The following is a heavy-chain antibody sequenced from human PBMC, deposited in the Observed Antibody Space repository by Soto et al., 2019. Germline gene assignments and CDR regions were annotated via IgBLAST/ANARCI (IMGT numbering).Heavy chain of an antibody. Sequence: QVQLVESGGGVVQPGRSLRLSCAASGFTFSSYGIHWVRQAPGKGLEWVAVIWYDGSNKYYADSVKGRFTISRDKSETKLCLQMNSLRAEDTAVYYCARGGSNLVDLDYWCQGTLVTVSS. J-gene: IGHJ4*02. D-gene: IGHD2-15*01. CDR2: IWYDGSNK. V-gene: IGHV3-33*01. CDR1: GFTFSSYG. CDR3: ARGGSNLVDLDY.